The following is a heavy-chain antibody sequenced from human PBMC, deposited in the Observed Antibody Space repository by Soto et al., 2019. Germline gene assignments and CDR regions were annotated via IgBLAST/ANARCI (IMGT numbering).Heavy chain of an antibody. V-gene: IGHV4-31*03. CDR2: IYYSGST. J-gene: IGHJ3*02. Sequence: QVQLQESGPGLVKPSQTLSLTCTVSGGSISSGGYYWSWIRQHPGKGLEWIGYIYYSGSTYYNPSLKSRVTVSVESSKSHFSLKLSSLTAADTAVYYCARGITIFGVVITHDAFDIWGQGTMVTVSS. CDR3: ARGITIFGVVITHDAFDI. CDR1: GGSISSGGYY. D-gene: IGHD3-3*01.